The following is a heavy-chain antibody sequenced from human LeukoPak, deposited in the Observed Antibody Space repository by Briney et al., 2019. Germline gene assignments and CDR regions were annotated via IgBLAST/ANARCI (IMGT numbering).Heavy chain of an antibody. J-gene: IGHJ6*02. CDR3: ARVTSSGRNYYYYPMDV. V-gene: IGHV3-21*01. Sequence: GGSLRLSCAASGFSISLYSFYWVRQAPGKGLEWVSSISARSDYIYYADSMKGRFTISRDNAKNSLYLQMHSLRAEDTAVYYCARVTSSGRNYYYYPMDVWGQGTTVTVSS. CDR2: ISARSDYI. D-gene: IGHD6-19*01. CDR1: GFSISLYS.